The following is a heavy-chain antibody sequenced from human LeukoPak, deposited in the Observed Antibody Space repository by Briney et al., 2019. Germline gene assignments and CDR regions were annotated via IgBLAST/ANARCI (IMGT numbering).Heavy chain of an antibody. CDR2: ISSSSSYI. CDR1: GFTFSSYS. V-gene: IGHV3-21*04. D-gene: IGHD5-18*01. Sequence: PGGSLRLSCAASGFTFSSYSMNWVRQAPGKGLEWVSSISSSSSYIYYADSVKGRFTISRHDYNGTLSLQMDSLRADDTAVYYCARGSAWIQEMIDWGQGILVTVSS. CDR3: ARGSAWIQEMID. J-gene: IGHJ4*02.